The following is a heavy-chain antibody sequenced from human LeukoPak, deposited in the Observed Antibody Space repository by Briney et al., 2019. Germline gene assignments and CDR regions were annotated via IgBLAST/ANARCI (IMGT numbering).Heavy chain of an antibody. Sequence: GGSLRLSCAASGFTFSSYAMSWVRQAPGKGLEWVSHIHYSPGYTYYADSVKGRFTISRDNSKNTLYLQVNSLRAEDTAVYYCAKDRRYSSSWFSYWGQGTLVTVSS. D-gene: IGHD6-13*01. J-gene: IGHJ4*02. CDR3: AKDRRYSSSWFSY. V-gene: IGHV3-23*01. CDR2: IHYSPGYT. CDR1: GFTFSSYA.